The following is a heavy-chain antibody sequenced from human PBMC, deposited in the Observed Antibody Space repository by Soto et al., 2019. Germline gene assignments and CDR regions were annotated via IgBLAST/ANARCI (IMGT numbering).Heavy chain of an antibody. V-gene: IGHV1-69*06. Sequence: GAPVKVSCKASGGNFSSYAISWVRQAPGQGLEWMGGIIPIFGTANYAQKFQGRVTITADKSTSTAYMELSSLRSEDTAVYYCAMGITMIVVVIKPSRFDYWGEGTLVTVSS. D-gene: IGHD3-22*01. CDR2: IIPIFGTA. J-gene: IGHJ4*02. CDR1: GGNFSSYA. CDR3: AMGITMIVVVIKPSRFDY.